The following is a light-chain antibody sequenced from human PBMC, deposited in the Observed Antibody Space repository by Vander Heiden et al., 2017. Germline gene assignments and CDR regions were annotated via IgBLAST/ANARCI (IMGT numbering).Light chain of an antibody. CDR3: QQYDNLPT. Sequence: DIQTTQSPSSLSASVGDRVTITCQASQDISNYLNWYQQKPGKAPKLLIYDASNLETGVPSRFSGSGSGTDFTFTISSLQPEDIATYYCQQYDNLPTFGGGTKVEIK. J-gene: IGKJ4*01. V-gene: IGKV1-33*01. CDR1: QDISNY. CDR2: DAS.